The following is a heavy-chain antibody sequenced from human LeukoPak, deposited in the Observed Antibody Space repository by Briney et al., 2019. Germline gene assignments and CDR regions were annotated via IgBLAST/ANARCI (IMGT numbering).Heavy chain of an antibody. CDR3: ARDKEGMVYAMPGMDV. CDR1: GGTFSSYA. J-gene: IGHJ6*02. D-gene: IGHD2-8*01. Sequence: SVKVSCKASGGTFSSYAISWVRQAPGQGLEWMGRIIPILGIANYAQKFQGRVTITADKSTSTAYMELSSLRSEDTAVYYCARDKEGMVYAMPGMDVWGQGTTVTVSS. CDR2: IIPILGIA. V-gene: IGHV1-69*04.